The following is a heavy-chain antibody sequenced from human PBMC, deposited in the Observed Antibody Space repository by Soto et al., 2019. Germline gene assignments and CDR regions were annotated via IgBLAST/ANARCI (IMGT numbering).Heavy chain of an antibody. Sequence: GASVKVSCKASGGTFSSYAISWVRQAPGQGLEWMGGIIPIFGTANYAQKFQGRVTITADESTSTAYMELSSLRSEDTAVYYCARHSSSWYHYYGMDVWGQGTTVTVSS. CDR1: GGTFSSYA. J-gene: IGHJ6*02. V-gene: IGHV1-69*13. D-gene: IGHD6-13*01. CDR3: ARHSSSWYHYYGMDV. CDR2: IIPIFGTA.